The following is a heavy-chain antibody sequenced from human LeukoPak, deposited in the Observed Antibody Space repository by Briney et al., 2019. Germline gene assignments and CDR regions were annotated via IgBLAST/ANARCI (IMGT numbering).Heavy chain of an antibody. CDR2: ISGSGGST. CDR3: AKSGAVAGGDWFDP. J-gene: IGHJ5*02. Sequence: PGGSLRLSCAASGFTFSSYAMSWVRQAPGKGLEWVSTISGSGGSTYYADSVKGRFTISRDNSKNTLYLQMNSLRAGDTAVYYCAKSGAVAGGDWFDPWGQGSLVTVSS. CDR1: GFTFSSYA. D-gene: IGHD6-19*01. V-gene: IGHV3-23*01.